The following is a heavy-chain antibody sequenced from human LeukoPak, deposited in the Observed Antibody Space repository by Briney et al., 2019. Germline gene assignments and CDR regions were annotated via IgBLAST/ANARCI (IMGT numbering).Heavy chain of an antibody. D-gene: IGHD3-22*01. CDR2: MNPNSGNT. Sequence: GASVKVSCKASGYTFTSYDINWVRQATGQGLEWMGWMNPNSGNTGYAQKFQGRVTMTRNTSISTAYMELSSLRSEDTAVYYCARGECEYYDSSGFPVLGDYWGQGTLVTVSS. J-gene: IGHJ4*02. V-gene: IGHV1-8*01. CDR3: ARGECEYYDSSGFPVLGDY. CDR1: GYTFTSYD.